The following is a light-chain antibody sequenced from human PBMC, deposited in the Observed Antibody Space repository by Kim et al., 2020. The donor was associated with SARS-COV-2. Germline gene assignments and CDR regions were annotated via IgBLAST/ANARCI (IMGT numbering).Light chain of an antibody. CDR1: SSNIGAGYD. J-gene: IGLJ3*02. CDR3: QSYDSSLNGL. V-gene: IGLV1-40*01. Sequence: QSVLTQPPSVSGAPGQRVTISCTGSSSNIGAGYDVHWYQQLPGTAPKLLIYGNSNRPSGVPDRFSGSKSVTSASLAITGLQAEDEADYYCQSYDSSLNGLFGGGTQLTVL. CDR2: GNS.